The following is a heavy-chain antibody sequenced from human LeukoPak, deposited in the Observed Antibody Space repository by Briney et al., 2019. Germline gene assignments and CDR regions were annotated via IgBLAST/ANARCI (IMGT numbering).Heavy chain of an antibody. V-gene: IGHV3-23*01. Sequence: GGSVRLSCVASGLTSSSNSMSWVRQPPGMGLEWVSGISVSGITVYADSVKGRLTISRDNSEKTLHLQMNSLRTEDTAVYYCAKTATGQYFYFDLWGRGTLVTVSS. CDR2: ISVSGIT. CDR1: GLTSSSNS. D-gene: IGHD1-1*01. CDR3: AKTATGQYFYFDL. J-gene: IGHJ2*01.